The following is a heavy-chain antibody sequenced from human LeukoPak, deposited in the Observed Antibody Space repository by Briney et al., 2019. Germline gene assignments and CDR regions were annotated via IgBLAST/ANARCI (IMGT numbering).Heavy chain of an antibody. Sequence: AGGSLRLSCAASGFTFSTYGMNWVRQAPGQGLEWVSSISSSSSYIYYADSVKGRFTISRDNAKNSLYLQMNSLRAEDTAVYYCARSKVGTAATHYYMDVWGKGTTVTISS. CDR2: ISSSSSYI. CDR1: GFTFSTYG. J-gene: IGHJ6*03. CDR3: ARSKVGTAATHYYMDV. V-gene: IGHV3-21*01. D-gene: IGHD2-15*01.